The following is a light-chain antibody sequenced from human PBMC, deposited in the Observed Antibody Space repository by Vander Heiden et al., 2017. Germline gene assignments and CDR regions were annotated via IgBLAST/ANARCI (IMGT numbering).Light chain of an antibody. CDR1: ESVSSY. CDR2: DAS. CDR3: QQRANWPRGT. Sequence: VVLTQSPATLSLSPGERATLSCRASESVSSYLAWYQQKPGQAPRLLIYDASNRATGIPARFSGSGYRKDFTLTISSREPEDFAVYYCQQRANWPRGTFGQGTKVEIK. V-gene: IGKV3-11*01. J-gene: IGKJ1*01.